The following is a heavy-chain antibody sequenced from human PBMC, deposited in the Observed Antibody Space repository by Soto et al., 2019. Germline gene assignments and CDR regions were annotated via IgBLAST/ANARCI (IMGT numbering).Heavy chain of an antibody. CDR3: AGEPRKLELNRKGGWYYYMDV. J-gene: IGHJ6*03. Sequence: GASVKVSCKASGGTFSSYTISWVRQAPGQGLEWMGRIIPILGIANYAQKFQGRVTITADKSTSTAYMELSSLRSEDTAVYYCAGEPRKLELNRKGGWYYYMDVWGKGTTVTVSS. V-gene: IGHV1-69*02. CDR2: IIPILGIA. D-gene: IGHD1-7*01. CDR1: GGTFSSYT.